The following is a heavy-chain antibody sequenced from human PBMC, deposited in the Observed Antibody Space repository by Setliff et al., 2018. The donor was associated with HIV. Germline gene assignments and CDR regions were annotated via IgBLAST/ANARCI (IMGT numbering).Heavy chain of an antibody. J-gene: IGHJ4*02. CDR1: GGTFRSYS. Sequence: GASVKVSCKASGGTFRSYSINWARQAPGQGLEWMGTIIPFIDATHYAQSFQGRLTITEDESSNTAYMELSSLRLHDTAVYYCAKAAVEMTTIAFGGPPGYWGQGTLVTVSS. CDR2: IIPFIDAT. CDR3: AKAAVEMTTIAFGGPPGY. V-gene: IGHV1-69*11. D-gene: IGHD3-16*01.